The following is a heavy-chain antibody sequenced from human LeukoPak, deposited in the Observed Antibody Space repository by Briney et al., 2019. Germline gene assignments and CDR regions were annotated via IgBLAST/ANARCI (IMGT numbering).Heavy chain of an antibody. D-gene: IGHD3-10*01. CDR1: GGTFSNYY. V-gene: IGHV4-34*01. J-gene: IGHJ4*02. CDR3: ARLYSYAATTPS. CDR2: INHSGST. Sequence: SETLSLTCAVYGGTFSNYYYSWIREPPGKGLEWIGEINHSGSTNYNPSLKSRVTISIGTSKNQFSLKLSSVTAADTAVYYCARLYSYAATTPSWGQGTLVTVSS.